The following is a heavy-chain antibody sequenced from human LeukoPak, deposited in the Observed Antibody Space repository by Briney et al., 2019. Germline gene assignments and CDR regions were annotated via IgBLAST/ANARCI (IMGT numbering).Heavy chain of an antibody. CDR3: ARGRRRHCSSTSCYNLSYFDY. CDR2: IYDIGGT. V-gene: IGHV4-34*01. J-gene: IGHJ4*02. D-gene: IGHD2-2*02. Sequence: SETLSLTCVVPGGSFSGYYWSWIRQPPGKGLECSGHIYDIGGTKYTPSLKSRVTISVDTSKNQFSLKLSSVTAADTAVYYCARGRRRHCSSTSCYNLSYFDYWGQGTLVTVSS. CDR1: GGSFSGYY.